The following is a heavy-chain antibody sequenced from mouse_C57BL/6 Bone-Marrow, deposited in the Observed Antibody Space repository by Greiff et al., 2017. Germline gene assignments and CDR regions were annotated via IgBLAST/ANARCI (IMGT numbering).Heavy chain of an antibody. Sequence: VQLQQPGAELVKPGASVKLSCKASGYTFTSYWMQWVKQRPGQGLEWIGEIDPSDSYTNYNQKFKGKATLTVDTSSSTAYMQLSSLTSEDSAVYYCAKGPFTTVVDYWGQGTTLTVSS. CDR2: IDPSDSYT. V-gene: IGHV1-50*01. CDR1: GYTFTSYW. D-gene: IGHD1-1*01. CDR3: AKGPFTTVVDY. J-gene: IGHJ2*01.